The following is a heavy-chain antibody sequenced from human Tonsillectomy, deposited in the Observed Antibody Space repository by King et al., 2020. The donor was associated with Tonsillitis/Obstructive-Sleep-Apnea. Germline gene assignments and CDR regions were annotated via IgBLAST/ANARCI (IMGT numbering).Heavy chain of an antibody. CDR1: GFRFNDYA. D-gene: IGHD3-16*01. CDR3: AKDHLITFGGVIIDI. V-gene: IGHV3-9*01. Sequence: VQLVESGGGLVQPGRSLRLSCAASGFRFNDYAMHWVRQAPGKGLEWVSGIIWNSGFMGYADSVKGRFTISRDNGKNSLYLQMNSLRAADTALYYCAKDHLITFGGVIIDIWGHGTMVSVSS. CDR2: IIWNSGFM. J-gene: IGHJ3*02.